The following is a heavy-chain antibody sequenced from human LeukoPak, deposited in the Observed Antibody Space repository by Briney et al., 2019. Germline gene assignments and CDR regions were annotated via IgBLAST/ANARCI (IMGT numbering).Heavy chain of an antibody. J-gene: IGHJ4*02. Sequence: SETLSLTCTVSGYSISSGYYWGWIRQPPGKGLEWIGSIYHSGSTYYNPSLKSRVTISVDTSKNQFSLKLSSVTAADTAVYYCAGNFDWSPFDYWGQGTLVTVSS. CDR3: AGNFDWSPFDY. CDR2: IYHSGST. D-gene: IGHD3-9*01. CDR1: GYSISSGYY. V-gene: IGHV4-38-2*02.